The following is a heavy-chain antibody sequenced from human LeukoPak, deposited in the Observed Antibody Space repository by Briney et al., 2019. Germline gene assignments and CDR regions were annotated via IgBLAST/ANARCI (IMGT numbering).Heavy chain of an antibody. Sequence: GGSLRLSCAASGFTLSSYAMHWVRQAPGKGLEWVAVISYDGSNKYYADSVKGRFTISRDNSKNTLYLQMNSLRAEDTAVYYCARSAYCGGDCYRLLDYWGQGTLVTVSS. CDR1: GFTLSSYA. D-gene: IGHD2-21*02. CDR3: ARSAYCGGDCYRLLDY. V-gene: IGHV3-30*04. CDR2: ISYDGSNK. J-gene: IGHJ4*02.